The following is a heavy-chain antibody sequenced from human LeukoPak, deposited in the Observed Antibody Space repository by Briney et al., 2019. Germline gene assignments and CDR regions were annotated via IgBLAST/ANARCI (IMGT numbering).Heavy chain of an antibody. D-gene: IGHD6-13*01. Sequence: PSETLSLTCAVSGGSISSSNWWSWVRQPPGKGLEWIGEIYHSGSTNYNPSLKSRVTISVDTSKNQFSLKLSSVTAADTAVYYCARSDLAAAGTSTTIVYYYYYMDVWAKGPRSPSP. CDR1: GGSISSSNW. CDR2: IYHSGST. V-gene: IGHV4-4*02. J-gene: IGHJ6*03. CDR3: ARSDLAAAGTSTTIVYYYYYMDV.